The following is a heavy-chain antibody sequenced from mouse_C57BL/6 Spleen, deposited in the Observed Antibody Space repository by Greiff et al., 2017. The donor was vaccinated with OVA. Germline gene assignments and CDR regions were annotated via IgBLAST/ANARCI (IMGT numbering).Heavy chain of an antibody. CDR1: GFTFNTYA. CDR3: VRRRTGVYWYFDV. V-gene: IGHV10-3*01. J-gene: IGHJ1*03. CDR2: LRSKSSNYAT. Sequence: EVMLVESGGGLVQPKGSLKLSCAASGFTFNTYAMHWVRQAPGKGLEWVARLRSKSSNYATYYADSVKDRFTISRDDSQSMLYLQMNNLKTEDTAMYYCVRRRTGVYWYFDVWGTGTTVTVSS. D-gene: IGHD4-1*01.